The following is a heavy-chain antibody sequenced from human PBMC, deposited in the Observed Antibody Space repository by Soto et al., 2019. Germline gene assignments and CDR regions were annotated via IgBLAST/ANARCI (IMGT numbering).Heavy chain of an antibody. CDR1: GLTFDDYA. D-gene: IGHD3-22*01. V-gene: IGHV3-9*01. CDR3: VNDARSRMIVVDVTD. J-gene: IGHJ4*02. CDR2: ISWNSARI. Sequence: VQLVESGGGLVQPGRSLRLSCAASGLTFDDYAMHWVRLVPGKGLEWVSGISWNSARIAYADSVKGRFTISRDNAKNSLYLQMNNLRAEDTALYYCVNDARSRMIVVDVTDWGQGTLVTVSS.